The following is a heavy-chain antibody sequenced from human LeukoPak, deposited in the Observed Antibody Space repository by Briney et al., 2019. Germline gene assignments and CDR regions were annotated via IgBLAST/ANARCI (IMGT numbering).Heavy chain of an antibody. J-gene: IGHJ6*03. V-gene: IGHV3-23*01. CDR3: AKQPYNYYYLDV. D-gene: IGHD2-21*01. CDR1: GLTFHDYA. Sequence: GGSLRLSCAISGLTFHDYAMTWFRQAPGKGLEWVSTIVGDSSKTYYADSVKGRFTISRDNSNYMLFLHMNSLRAEDTAIYYCAKQPYNYYYLDVWGKGTTVTVSS. CDR2: IVGDSSKT.